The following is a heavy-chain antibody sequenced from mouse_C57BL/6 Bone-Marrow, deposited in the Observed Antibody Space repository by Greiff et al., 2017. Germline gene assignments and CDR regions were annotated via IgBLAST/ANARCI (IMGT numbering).Heavy chain of an antibody. CDR3: ARWETAQAKAWFAY. J-gene: IGHJ3*01. Sequence: QVQLQPSGAELVRPGTSVKLSCKASGYTFTSYWMHWVKQRPGQGLEWIGVIDPSDRYTNYNQKFKGKATLTVDTSSSTAYMQLSSLTSEDSAVYYCARWETAQAKAWFAYWGQGTLVTVSA. D-gene: IGHD3-2*02. CDR2: IDPSDRYT. V-gene: IGHV1-59*01. CDR1: GYTFTSYW.